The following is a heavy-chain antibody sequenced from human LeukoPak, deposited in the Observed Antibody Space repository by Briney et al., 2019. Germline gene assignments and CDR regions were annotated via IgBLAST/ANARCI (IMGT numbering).Heavy chain of an antibody. J-gene: IGHJ6*03. V-gene: IGHV7-4-1*02. CDR3: ARAYSSSWRYYYYYYMDV. Sequence: ASVKVSCKASGYTFTRYYVNWVRQAPGQGLEWMGWINTNTGNPTYAQGFTGRFVFSLDTSVSTAYLQISSLKAEDTAVYYCARAYSSSWRYYYYYYMDVWGKGTTVTVSS. CDR1: GYTFTRYY. CDR2: INTNTGNP. D-gene: IGHD6-13*01.